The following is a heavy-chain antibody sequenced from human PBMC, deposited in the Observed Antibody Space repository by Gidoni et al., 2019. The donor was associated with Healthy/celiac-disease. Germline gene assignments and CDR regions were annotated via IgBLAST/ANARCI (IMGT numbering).Heavy chain of an antibody. D-gene: IGHD4-17*01. J-gene: IGHJ4*02. CDR2: IYYSGST. Sequence: QLQLQESGPGLVKPSETLSLTCTVSGGSISSSSYYWGWIRQPPGKGLEWIGSIYYSGSTYYNPSLKSRVTISVDTSKNQFSLKLSSVTAADTAVYYCARQGVTTVTTLFDYWGQGTLVTVSS. CDR1: GGSISSSSYY. V-gene: IGHV4-39*01. CDR3: ARQGVTTVTTLFDY.